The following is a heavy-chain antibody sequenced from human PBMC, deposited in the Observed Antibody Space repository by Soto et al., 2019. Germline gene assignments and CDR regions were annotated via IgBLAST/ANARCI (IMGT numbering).Heavy chain of an antibody. J-gene: IGHJ6*02. CDR1: GYTFSSND. CDR3: ARGSWFGDLGNFDYVLDV. Sequence: QVQLVQSGAEVKKPGASVKVSCKASGYTFSSNDINWVRQAPGQGLEWMGWMNPNSGNTDYAQKFRGRVTMTTNTSISTAYRELSSLRSEDTAVYYCARGSWFGDLGNFDYVLDVWGQGTTVTVSS. D-gene: IGHD3-10*01. CDR2: MNPNSGNT. V-gene: IGHV1-8*01.